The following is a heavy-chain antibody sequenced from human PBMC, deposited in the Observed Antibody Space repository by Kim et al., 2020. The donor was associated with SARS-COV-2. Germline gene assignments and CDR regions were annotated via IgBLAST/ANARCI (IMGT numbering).Heavy chain of an antibody. CDR3: ARDFGGYGDFDY. D-gene: IGHD5-18*01. Sequence: YYNPSLKSRLTMSVDTSKNQFSLKLSSVTAADTAIYYCARDFGGYGDFDYWGQGTLVTVSS. J-gene: IGHJ4*02. V-gene: IGHV4-28*03.